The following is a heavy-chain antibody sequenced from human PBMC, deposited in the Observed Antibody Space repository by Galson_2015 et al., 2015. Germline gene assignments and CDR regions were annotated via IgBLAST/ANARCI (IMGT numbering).Heavy chain of an antibody. V-gene: IGHV3-30-3*01. CDR1: GFTFSSYA. J-gene: IGHJ6*02. CDR3: ARENIRYFDSAPAGYYYGMDV. Sequence: SLRLSCAASGFTFSSYAMHWVRQAPGKGLEWVAVISYDGSNKHYADSVKGRFTISRDNSKNTLYLQMNSLRAEDTAVYYCARENIRYFDSAPAGYYYGMDVWGQGTTVTVSS. CDR2: ISYDGSNK. D-gene: IGHD3-9*01.